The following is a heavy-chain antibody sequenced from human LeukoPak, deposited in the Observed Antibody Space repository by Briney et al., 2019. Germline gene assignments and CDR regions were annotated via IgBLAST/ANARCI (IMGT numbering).Heavy chain of an antibody. V-gene: IGHV3-21*01. J-gene: IGHJ4*02. CDR3: AGVRAGGSSSRGYFDY. Sequence: GGSLRLSCAASGFIFSTYSMIWVRQAPGKGLEWVSSITSRSDYIYYADSVKGRFTISRDNAKNSLYLQMDSLRAEDTAVYYCAGVRAGGSSSRGYFDYWGQGTLVTVSS. CDR2: ITSRSDYI. D-gene: IGHD1-26*01. CDR1: GFIFSTYS.